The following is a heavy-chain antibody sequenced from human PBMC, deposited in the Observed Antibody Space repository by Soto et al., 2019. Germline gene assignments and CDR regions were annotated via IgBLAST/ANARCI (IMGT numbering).Heavy chain of an antibody. Sequence: ASVKVSCKASGYTFTSYGISWVRQAPGQGLEWMGWISAYNGNTNYAQKLQGRVTMTADASTSTAYMELRSLRSDDTAVYYCARDRRPYDFWSGYYGGDVLNYYYYGMDVWGQGTTVTVSS. J-gene: IGHJ6*02. CDR3: ARDRRPYDFWSGYYGGDVLNYYYYGMDV. CDR2: ISAYNGNT. CDR1: GYTFTSYG. V-gene: IGHV1-18*01. D-gene: IGHD3-3*01.